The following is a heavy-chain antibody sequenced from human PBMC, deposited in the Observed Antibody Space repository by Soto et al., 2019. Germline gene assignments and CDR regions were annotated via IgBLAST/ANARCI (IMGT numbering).Heavy chain of an antibody. V-gene: IGHV3-23*01. D-gene: IGHD5-12*01. J-gene: IGHJ4*02. Sequence: VGSLRLSCAASGFTFSSSAMSWVRQAPGKGLEWVSTITGSGVNRYHADSVQGRFTISRDNSKDTLYLQMNSLRAEDTALYYCARHPSGYIGNLGYWGQGTLVTVSS. CDR2: ITGSGVNR. CDR3: ARHPSGYIGNLGY. CDR1: GFTFSSSA.